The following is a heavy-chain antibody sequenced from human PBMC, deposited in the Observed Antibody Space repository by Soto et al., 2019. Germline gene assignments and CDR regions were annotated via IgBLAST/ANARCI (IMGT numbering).Heavy chain of an antibody. J-gene: IGHJ4*02. CDR2: IHYSGST. CDR1: GGSISSYS. Sequence: QVQLQESGPGLVKPSETLSLTCTVSGGSISSYSWSWIRQPPAKGLDYIGYIHYSGSTNYNPSLKSRVTISLDTSKNQFSLKLSSVTAADTAVYYCARHGLGLDYWGQGTLVTVSS. CDR3: ARHGLGLDY. D-gene: IGHD1-26*01. V-gene: IGHV4-59*08.